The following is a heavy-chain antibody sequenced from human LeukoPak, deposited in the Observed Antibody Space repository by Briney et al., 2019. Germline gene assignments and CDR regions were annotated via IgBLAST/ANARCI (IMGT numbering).Heavy chain of an antibody. CDR3: AAGFSFGDY. D-gene: IGHD5-18*01. V-gene: IGHV3-30*03. J-gene: IGHJ4*02. CDR1: GFTFSSYG. Sequence: GGSLRLSCAASGFTFSSYGMHWVRQAPGKGLEWVALISSDGTLKYYGDSVKGRFTISRDSSKNMLYLQMSSLRAEDTAVYYCAAGFSFGDYWGQGSLVTVSS. CDR2: ISSDGTLK.